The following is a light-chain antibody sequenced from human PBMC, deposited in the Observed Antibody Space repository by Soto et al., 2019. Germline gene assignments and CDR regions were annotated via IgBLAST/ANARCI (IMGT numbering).Light chain of an antibody. CDR1: QSVSTY. Sequence: EIVLTQSPATLSLSPGERATLSCRASQSVSTYLAWYRQKPGQAPRLLIYDASNRATGIPARFSGSGSGTDFTLTISSLEPEDFAVYYCQQRSNWPPSTFGQGTKVEIK. CDR2: DAS. CDR3: QQRSNWPPST. V-gene: IGKV3-11*01. J-gene: IGKJ1*01.